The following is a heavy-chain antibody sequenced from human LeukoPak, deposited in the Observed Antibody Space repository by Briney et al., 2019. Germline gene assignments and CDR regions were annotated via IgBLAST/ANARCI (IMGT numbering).Heavy chain of an antibody. Sequence: PGRSLRLSCAASGFTFSSYGMHWVRQAPGKGLEWVAVISYDGSNKYYADSVKGRFTISRDNSKNTLYLQMNSLRAEDTAVYYCAKDQVVGATYYYYGMDVWGQGTTVTISS. CDR3: AKDQVVGATYYYYGMDV. CDR1: GFTFSSYG. V-gene: IGHV3-30*18. D-gene: IGHD1-26*01. J-gene: IGHJ6*02. CDR2: ISYDGSNK.